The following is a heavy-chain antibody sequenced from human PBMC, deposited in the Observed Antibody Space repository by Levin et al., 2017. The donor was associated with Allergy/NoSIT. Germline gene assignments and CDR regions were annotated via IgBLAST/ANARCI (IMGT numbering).Heavy chain of an antibody. CDR1: GGSVSSGSYY. J-gene: IGHJ6*02. Sequence: ASETLSLTCTVSGGSVSSGSYYWSWIRQPPGKGLEWIGYIYYSGSTNYNPSLKSRVTISVDTSKNQFSLKLSSVTAADTAVYYCARDYYGSGSYYKRDYGMDGWGQGTTVTVSS. D-gene: IGHD3-10*01. CDR3: ARDYYGSGSYYKRDYGMDG. V-gene: IGHV4-61*01. CDR2: IYYSGST.